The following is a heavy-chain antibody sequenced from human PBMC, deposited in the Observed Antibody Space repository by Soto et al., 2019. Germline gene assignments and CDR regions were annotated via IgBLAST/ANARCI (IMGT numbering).Heavy chain of an antibody. D-gene: IGHD2-2*01. CDR3: ARDPVLGWFDP. CDR2: VYNRGST. Sequence: WTWIRQPPGRGLEWIGFVYNRGSTKYNPSLKSRVTISVDTSKNQFSLKLSSVTAADTAVYYCARDPVLGWFDPWGQGTLVTVSS. V-gene: IGHV4-59*01. J-gene: IGHJ5*02.